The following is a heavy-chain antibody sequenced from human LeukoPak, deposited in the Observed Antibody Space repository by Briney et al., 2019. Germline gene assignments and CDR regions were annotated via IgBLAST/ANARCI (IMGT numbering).Heavy chain of an antibody. CDR2: IYHSGST. D-gene: IGHD6-19*01. J-gene: IGHJ4*02. CDR1: GDSISSGYY. CDR3: ARNSSGWFFDY. Sequence: SEILSLTCDVSGDSISSGYYWGWIRQPPGKGLEWIGSIYHSGSTTYNPSLKSRVTISADTSKNQFSLKVRSVTAADTAVYYCARNSSGWFFDYWGQGTLVTVSS. V-gene: IGHV4-38-2*01.